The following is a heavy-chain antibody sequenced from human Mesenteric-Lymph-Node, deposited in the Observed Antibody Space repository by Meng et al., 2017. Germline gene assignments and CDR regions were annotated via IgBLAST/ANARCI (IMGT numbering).Heavy chain of an antibody. CDR1: GFTFSDYY. Sequence: GESLKISCAASGFTFSDYYLTWIRQAPGKGLEWVANIKQDGSEKYYVDSVKGRFTISRDNAKNSLYLQMNSLRAEDTAVYYCASGYCSGGSCYSAIFDAFDIWGQGTMVTVSS. D-gene: IGHD2-15*01. V-gene: IGHV3-7*01. CDR3: ASGYCSGGSCYSAIFDAFDI. CDR2: IKQDGSEK. J-gene: IGHJ3*02.